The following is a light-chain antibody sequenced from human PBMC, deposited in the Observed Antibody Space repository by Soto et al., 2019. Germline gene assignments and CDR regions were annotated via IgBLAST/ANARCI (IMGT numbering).Light chain of an antibody. CDR1: QSVLYSSNNKNY. CDR3: QQYYSTPLYT. J-gene: IGKJ2*01. CDR2: WAS. Sequence: DIVMTQSPDSLAVSLGERATINCKSSQSVLYSSNNKNYLAWYQQKPGQPPKLLIYWASTRKSGVPDRFSGSRSGTDFTLTISRLQAEDVAVYYCQQYYSTPLYTFGQGTKLEIK. V-gene: IGKV4-1*01.